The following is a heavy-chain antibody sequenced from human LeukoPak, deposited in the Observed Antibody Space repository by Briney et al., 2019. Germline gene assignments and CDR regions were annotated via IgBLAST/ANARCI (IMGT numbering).Heavy chain of an antibody. CDR3: ATGITIFGVVIMRNWFDP. CDR1: GYTFTSYG. V-gene: IGHV1-18*01. D-gene: IGHD3-3*01. J-gene: IGHJ5*02. CDR2: ISAYNGNT. Sequence: ASVKVSCKASGYTFTSYGISWVRQAPGQGLEWMGWISAYNGNTNYAQKLQGRVTMTTDTSTSTAYMELSRLRSDDTAVYYCATGITIFGVVIMRNWFDPWGQGTLVTVSS.